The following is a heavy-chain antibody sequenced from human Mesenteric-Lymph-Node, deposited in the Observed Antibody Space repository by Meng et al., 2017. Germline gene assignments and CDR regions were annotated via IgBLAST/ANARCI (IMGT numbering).Heavy chain of an antibody. CDR2: IDWDDDQ. CDR3: ARISYDYVWGSYYYFDY. V-gene: IGHV2-70*01. D-gene: IGHD3-16*01. Sequence: SGPTLVKSTQTLTLTCTFSGFSLSTSGMCVSWIRQPPGKALEWLALIDWDDDQYYSTSLKTRLTISKNTSKNQVVLTMTNMDPVDTATYYCARISYDYVWGSYYYFDYWGQGTLVTVSS. J-gene: IGHJ4*02. CDR1: GFSLSTSGMC.